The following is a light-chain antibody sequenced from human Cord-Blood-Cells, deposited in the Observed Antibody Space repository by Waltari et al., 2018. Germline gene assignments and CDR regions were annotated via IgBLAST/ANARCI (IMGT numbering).Light chain of an antibody. CDR2: AAS. J-gene: IGKJ4*01. CDR3: QQSYSTPLT. V-gene: IGKV1-39*01. CDR1: QSISSY. Sequence: TQSPGTLSLSPGERATLSCRASQSISSYLNWYQQKPGKAPKLLIYAASSLQSGVPSRFSGSGSGTDFTLTISSLQPEDFATYYCQQSYSTPLTFGGGTKVEIK.